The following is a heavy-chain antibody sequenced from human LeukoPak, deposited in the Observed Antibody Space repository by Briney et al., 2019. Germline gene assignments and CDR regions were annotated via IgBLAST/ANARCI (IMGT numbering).Heavy chain of an antibody. J-gene: IGHJ4*02. CDR2: IIPTFGTA. CDR3: ARGRGWPRYYFDY. Sequence: SVKVSCKASGGTFSSYAISWVRQAPGQGLEWMGGIIPTFGTANYAQKFQGRVTITADKSTSTAYMELSSLRSEDTAVYYCARGRGWPRYYFDYWGQGTLVTVSS. V-gene: IGHV1-69*06. D-gene: IGHD6-19*01. CDR1: GGTFSSYA.